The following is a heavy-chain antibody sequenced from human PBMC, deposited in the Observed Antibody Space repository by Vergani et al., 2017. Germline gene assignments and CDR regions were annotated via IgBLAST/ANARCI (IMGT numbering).Heavy chain of an antibody. CDR3: ARDIGYSSSCGPGCRYYYGMDV. D-gene: IGHD6-13*01. V-gene: IGHV1-69*08. J-gene: IGHJ6*02. CDR2: IIPILGIA. CDR1: GGTFSSYT. Sequence: QVQLVQSGAEVKKPGSSVKVSCKASGGTFSSYTISWVRQAPGQGLEWMGRIIPILGIANYAQKFQGRVTFTADKSTRTAYMELSSLRSEDTAVYYCARDIGYSSSCGPGCRYYYGMDVWGQGTTVTVSS.